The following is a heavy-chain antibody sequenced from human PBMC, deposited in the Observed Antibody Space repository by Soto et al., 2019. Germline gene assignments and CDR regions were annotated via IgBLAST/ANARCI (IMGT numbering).Heavy chain of an antibody. CDR2: ISPGDSET. J-gene: IGHJ4*02. D-gene: IGHD5-12*01. V-gene: IGHV5-51*01. CDR3: ARRGTMATIRPFDY. Sequence: GESLKISCRGSGYIFTTYWIGWVRQMPGKGLEWMGIISPGDSETTYSPPFQGQVTISADKSISTAYLQWSSLKASDTAMYYCARRGTMATIRPFDYWGQGTLVTVSS. CDR1: GYIFTTYW.